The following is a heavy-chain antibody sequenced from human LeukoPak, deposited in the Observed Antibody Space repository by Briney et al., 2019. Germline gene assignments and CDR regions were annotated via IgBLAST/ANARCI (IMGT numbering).Heavy chain of an antibody. CDR2: IYHSGST. J-gene: IGHJ6*02. CDR1: GGSISTYY. D-gene: IGHD3-10*01. V-gene: IGHV4-59*12. CDR3: ARGLGYYGSGSYYNVERYYYYGMDV. Sequence: SETLSLTCTVSGGSISTYYWNWIRQPPGKGLGWIGYIYHSGSTNYNPSLQSRVTISVDTSKNQFSLKLSSVTAADTAVYYCARGLGYYGSGSYYNVERYYYYGMDVWGQGTTVTVSS.